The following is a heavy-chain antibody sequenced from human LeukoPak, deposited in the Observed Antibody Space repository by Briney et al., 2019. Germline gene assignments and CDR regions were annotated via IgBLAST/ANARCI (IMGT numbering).Heavy chain of an antibody. V-gene: IGHV4-59*01. J-gene: IGHJ4*02. Sequence: SETLSLTCTVSGGSISSYYWSWIRQPPGKGLEWIGYIYYSGSTNYNPSLKSRVTISVDTSKNQFSLKLSSVTAADTAVYYCAREGGYSYGRFDYWGQGTLVTVSS. CDR1: GGSISSYY. CDR3: AREGGYSYGRFDY. D-gene: IGHD5-18*01. CDR2: IYYSGST.